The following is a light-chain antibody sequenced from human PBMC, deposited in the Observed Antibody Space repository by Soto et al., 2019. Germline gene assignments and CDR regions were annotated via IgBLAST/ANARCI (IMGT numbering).Light chain of an antibody. V-gene: IGKV3-11*01. CDR2: DAS. CDR1: QSVSSY. J-gene: IGKJ5*01. CDR3: QQRSNWPPIT. Sequence: EIVLTQSPATLSLSPGERATLSCRASQSVSSYLAWYQQKPGQAPRLLIYDASNRATGIPARFSGSGSGTDFPLTIHSLEPEDFAVYYCQQRSNWPPITFGQGTRLEIK.